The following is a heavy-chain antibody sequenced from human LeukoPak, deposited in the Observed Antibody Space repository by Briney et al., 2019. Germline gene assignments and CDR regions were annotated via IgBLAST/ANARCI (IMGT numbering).Heavy chain of an antibody. CDR3: ASGYGVNSEFDY. J-gene: IGHJ4*02. CDR2: IYYNGSS. V-gene: IGHV4-59*01. D-gene: IGHD4-23*01. CDR1: SGPISVYY. Sequence: AWETLSLTCTIFSGPISVYYWNWIRQRPGKGLEWVGYIYYNGSSNYNPSLKGRVTISLDTSKSQCSLELTSVTAADTAVYYCASGYGVNSEFDYWGQGTLVTVTS.